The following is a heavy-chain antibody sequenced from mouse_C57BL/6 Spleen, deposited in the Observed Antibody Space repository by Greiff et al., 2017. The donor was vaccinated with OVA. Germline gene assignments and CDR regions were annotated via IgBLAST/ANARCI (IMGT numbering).Heavy chain of an antibody. CDR3: ARHPPYYYGSSYAMDY. V-gene: IGHV5-12*01. CDR2: ISNGGGST. Sequence: EVNVVESGGGLVQPGGSLKLSCAASGFTFSDYYMYWVRQTPEKRLEWVAYISNGGGSTYYPDTVKGRFTISRDNAKNTLYLQMSRLKSEDTAMYYCARHPPYYYGSSYAMDYWGQGTSVTVSS. D-gene: IGHD1-1*01. CDR1: GFTFSDYY. J-gene: IGHJ4*01.